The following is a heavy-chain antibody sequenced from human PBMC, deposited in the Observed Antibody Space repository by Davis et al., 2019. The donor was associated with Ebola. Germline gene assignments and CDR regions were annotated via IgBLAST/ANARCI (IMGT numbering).Heavy chain of an antibody. CDR3: ARDIREYYYGSGSYGINYGMDV. D-gene: IGHD3-10*01. CDR1: GFTFSSYS. CDR2: ISSSSSYI. Sequence: GESLKISCAASGFTFSSYSMNWVRQAPGKGLEWVSSISSSSSYIYYADSVKGRFTISRDNAKNSLYLQMNSLRAEDTAVYYCARDIREYYYGSGSYGINYGMDVWGKGTTVTVSS. J-gene: IGHJ6*04. V-gene: IGHV3-21*01.